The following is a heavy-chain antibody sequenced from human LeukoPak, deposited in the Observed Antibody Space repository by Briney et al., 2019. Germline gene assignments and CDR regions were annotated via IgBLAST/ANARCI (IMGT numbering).Heavy chain of an antibody. D-gene: IGHD6-13*01. Sequence: SVKVSCKASGGTFSSYAISWVRQAPGQGLEWMGGIIPIFGTANYAQKFQGRVTITADESTSTAYMELSSLRSEDTAVYYCTRNKQAPPRYYYSYYGRDVGGKGTRVTVPS. V-gene: IGHV1-69*13. J-gene: IGHJ6*04. CDR1: GGTFSSYA. CDR3: TRNKQAPPRYYYSYYGRDV. CDR2: IIPIFGTA.